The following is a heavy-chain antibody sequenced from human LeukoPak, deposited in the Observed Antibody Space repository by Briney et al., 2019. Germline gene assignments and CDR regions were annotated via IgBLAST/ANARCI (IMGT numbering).Heavy chain of an antibody. CDR2: ISSSGSTI. CDR3: ARVIIGYGLVSGDY. CDR1: GFTFSSYE. Sequence: GGSLRLSCAASGFTFSSYEMNWVRQAPGKGLEWVSYISSSGSTIYYADSVKGRFTISRDNAKNSLYLQMNSLRVEDTAVYCCARVIIGYGLVSGDYWGQGTLVTVSS. V-gene: IGHV3-48*03. J-gene: IGHJ4*02. D-gene: IGHD6-13*01.